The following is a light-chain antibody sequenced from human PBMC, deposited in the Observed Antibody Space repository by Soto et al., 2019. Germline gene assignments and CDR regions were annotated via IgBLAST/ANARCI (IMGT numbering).Light chain of an antibody. CDR3: QQAKSPGA. V-gene: IGKV1-12*01. CDR2: AAS. CDR1: QDIRSW. J-gene: IGKJ1*01. Sequence: GDRVTISCRASQDIRSWLAWYQQKPEQPPKLLIYAASILQRGVPSRFSGSGSGTNFTLTIGSLQAEDFAAYYGQQAKSPGAFGHWTKVDVK.